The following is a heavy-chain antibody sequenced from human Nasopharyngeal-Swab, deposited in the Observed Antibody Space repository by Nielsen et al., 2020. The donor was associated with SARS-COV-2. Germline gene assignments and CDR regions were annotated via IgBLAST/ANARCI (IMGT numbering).Heavy chain of an antibody. Sequence: WIRQPPGKGLEWVSSISSSSSYIYYADSVKGRFTISRDNAKNSPYLQMNSLRAEDTAVYYCAREDDFWSGSTDYYYYYYMDVWGKGTTVTVSS. V-gene: IGHV3-21*01. J-gene: IGHJ6*03. CDR3: AREDDFWSGSTDYYYYYYMDV. D-gene: IGHD3-3*01. CDR2: ISSSSSYI.